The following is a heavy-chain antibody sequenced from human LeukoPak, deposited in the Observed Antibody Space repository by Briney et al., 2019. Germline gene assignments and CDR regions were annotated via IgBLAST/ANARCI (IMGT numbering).Heavy chain of an antibody. CDR2: ISSSKSYI. Sequence: PGGSLRLSCAASGSTFSSYSMNWVRQAPGKGLEWVSSISSSKSYIYYADSIKGRFTISRDNAKNSLYLQMNSLRGGDTPVYYCVRHSSSSFSYIAWFAPWGQGTLVTVSS. CDR3: VRHSSSSFSYIAWFAP. V-gene: IGHV3-21*01. CDR1: GSTFSSYS. J-gene: IGHJ5*02. D-gene: IGHD2-2*01.